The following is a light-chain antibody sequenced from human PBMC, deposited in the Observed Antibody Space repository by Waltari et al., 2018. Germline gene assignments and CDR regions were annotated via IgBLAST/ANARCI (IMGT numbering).Light chain of an antibody. V-gene: IGKV4-1*01. CDR1: QTILYNSNNKNY. J-gene: IGKJ2*01. CDR3: QQYFDNPRT. CDR2: WAS. Sequence: EIVMTQSPESLPVSLGERATITCQSSQTILYNSNNKNYLAWYQQKPGQPPRLLIYWASSRDSGVPDRFSGSGSGTDFTLTISSLQAEDVAVYYCQQYFDNPRTFGQGTKVEIK.